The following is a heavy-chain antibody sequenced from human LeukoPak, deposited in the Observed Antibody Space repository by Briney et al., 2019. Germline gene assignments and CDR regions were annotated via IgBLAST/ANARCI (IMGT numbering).Heavy chain of an antibody. CDR3: AREVDYDYVWGSYRYNPPLDY. CDR1: GGTFSSYA. CDR2: IIPIFGTA. J-gene: IGHJ4*02. Sequence: ASVKVPCKASGGTFSSYAISWVRQAPGQWLEWMGRIIPIFGTANYAQKFQGRVTITTDESTSTAYMELSSLRSEDTAVYYCAREVDYDYVWGSYRYNPPLDYWGQGTLVTVSS. V-gene: IGHV1-69*05. D-gene: IGHD3-16*02.